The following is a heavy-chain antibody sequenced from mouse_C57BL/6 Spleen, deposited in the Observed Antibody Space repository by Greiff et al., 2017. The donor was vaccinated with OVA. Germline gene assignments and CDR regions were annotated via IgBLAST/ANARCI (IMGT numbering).Heavy chain of an antibody. D-gene: IGHD2-4*01. CDR1: GYTFTSYW. V-gene: IGHV1-52*01. J-gene: IGHJ4*01. CDR3: ARRLRRGAMDY. Sequence: QVQLQQPGAELVRPGSSVKLSCKASGYTFTSYWLHWVKQRPIQGLEWIGNIDPSDSEPHYNQKFKDKATLTVAKSSSTAYMQLSSLTAEDCAVYDCARRLRRGAMDYWGQGTSVTVSS. CDR2: IDPSDSEP.